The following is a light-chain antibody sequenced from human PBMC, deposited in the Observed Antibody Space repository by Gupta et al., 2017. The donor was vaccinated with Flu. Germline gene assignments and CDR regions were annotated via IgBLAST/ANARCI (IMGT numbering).Light chain of an antibody. CDR2: LNSDGSH. J-gene: IGLJ3*02. V-gene: IGLV4-69*01. CDR3: QTWGTGIKV. Sequence: SGHNSYAIAWHQQQQEKGPRYLMKLNSDGSHSKGDGIPDRFSGSSSGAERYLTISSLQSEDEADYYCQTWGTGIKVFGGGTKLTVL. CDR1: SGHNSYA.